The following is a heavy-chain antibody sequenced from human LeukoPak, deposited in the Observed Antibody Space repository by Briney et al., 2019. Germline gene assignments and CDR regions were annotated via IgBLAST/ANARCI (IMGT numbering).Heavy chain of an antibody. V-gene: IGHV3-21*01. CDR1: GFTFSNYN. CDR3: ARGGSGTYNAFDI. CDR2: ICSSGTFI. J-gene: IGHJ3*02. Sequence: PGGSLRLSCATSGFTFSNYNMNWVRQAPGKGLEWVSPICSSGTFIYYADSLKGRFTISRESAKNSLYLQMNSLRAEDTAVYYCARGGSGTYNAFDIWGQGTMVTVSS. D-gene: IGHD1-26*01.